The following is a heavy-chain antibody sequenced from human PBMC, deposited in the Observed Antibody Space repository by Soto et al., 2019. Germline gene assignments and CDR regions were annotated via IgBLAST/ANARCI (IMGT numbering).Heavy chain of an antibody. V-gene: IGHV3-23*01. Sequence: GGSLRLSCAASGFTFSSYAMSWVRQAPEKGLEWVSAISGSGGSTYYADSVKGRFTISRDNSKNTLYLQMNSLRAEDTTVYYCAKDEGYSSGWPNYWGQGTLVTVSS. D-gene: IGHD6-19*01. CDR3: AKDEGYSSGWPNY. CDR2: ISGSGGST. CDR1: GFTFSSYA. J-gene: IGHJ4*02.